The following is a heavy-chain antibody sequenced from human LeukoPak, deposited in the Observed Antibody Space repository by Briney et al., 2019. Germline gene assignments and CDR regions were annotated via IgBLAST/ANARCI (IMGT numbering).Heavy chain of an antibody. CDR2: IAGSSGYI. CDR1: GFTFSSYT. V-gene: IGHV3-21*01. J-gene: IGHJ3*02. CDR3: ARGRRPDAFDS. Sequence: PGGSLRLSCAASGFTFSSYTMNWVRQAPGKGLEWVSSIAGSSGYISYADSVKGRFTISRDNAKNSLYLQMNSLRAEDTAVYYCARGRRPDAFDSWGQGTRVTVSS.